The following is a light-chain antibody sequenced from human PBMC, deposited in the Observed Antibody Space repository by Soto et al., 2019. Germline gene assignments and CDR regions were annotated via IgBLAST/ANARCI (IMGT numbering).Light chain of an antibody. Sequence: EIVMTQSPATLSVSPGERATLSCRASQSVSGNLAWYQQKPGQAPRLLIYGASTRATGITVRFSGSGSGTESTLTISSLQSEDFAVYYCQQYNNWPQTFGQGTKVEIK. CDR2: GAS. CDR3: QQYNNWPQT. V-gene: IGKV3-15*01. CDR1: QSVSGN. J-gene: IGKJ1*01.